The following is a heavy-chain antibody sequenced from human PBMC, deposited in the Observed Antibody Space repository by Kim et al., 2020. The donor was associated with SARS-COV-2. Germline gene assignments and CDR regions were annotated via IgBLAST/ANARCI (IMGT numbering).Heavy chain of an antibody. V-gene: IGHV3-23*01. CDR3: ARSIGAAECFYY. CDR2: ISGSGGST. Sequence: GGSLRLSCAASGFTFSSYAMSWVRQAPGKGLEWVSAISGSGGSTYYADSVKGRFTISRDNSKNTLYLQMNSLRAEDTAVYYCARSIGAAECFYYWGQGTLGTVSS. CDR1: GFTFSSYA. J-gene: IGHJ4*02. D-gene: IGHD6-13*01.